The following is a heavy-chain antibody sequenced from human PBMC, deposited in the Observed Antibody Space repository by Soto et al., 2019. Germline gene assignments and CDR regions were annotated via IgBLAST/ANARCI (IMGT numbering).Heavy chain of an antibody. CDR1: GFSLTTSGEG. V-gene: IGHV2-5*05. CDR3: AHRCSFEFEY. D-gene: IGHD2-15*01. J-gene: IGHJ4*02. Sequence: QITLKESGPTLVKPTQTLTLTCTFSGFSLTTSGEGVGWIRQPPGKALELLALIYWDDDKYYGPSLKSRLTITKGTSENHVVLTMTNMDPVDAGTYYCAHRCSFEFEYRGRGTLVTFSS. CDR2: IYWDDDK.